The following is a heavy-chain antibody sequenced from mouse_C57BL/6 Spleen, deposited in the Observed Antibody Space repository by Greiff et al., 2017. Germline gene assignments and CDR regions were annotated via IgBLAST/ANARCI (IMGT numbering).Heavy chain of an antibody. CDR2: IYPGGGYT. CDR1: GYTFTNYW. V-gene: IGHV1-63*01. D-gene: IGHD2-4*01. Sequence: QVQLQQSGAELVRPGTSVKMSCKASGYTFTNYWIGWAKQRPGHGLEWIGDIYPGGGYTNYNEKFKGKATLTADKSSSTAYMQFSSLTSEDSAIYYCARRRYDYDADYYAMDYWGQGTSVTVSS. CDR3: ARRRYDYDADYYAMDY. J-gene: IGHJ4*01.